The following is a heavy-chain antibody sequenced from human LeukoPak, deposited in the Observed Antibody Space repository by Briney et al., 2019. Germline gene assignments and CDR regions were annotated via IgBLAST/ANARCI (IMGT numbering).Heavy chain of an antibody. J-gene: IGHJ3*01. CDR1: GYRFSSSW. CDR3: GMSGDRVPLQDDVFDV. D-gene: IGHD1-26*01. V-gene: IGHV5-51*01. Sequence: GESLKISCKASGYRFSSSWIGWVRQMPGKGLEWMGIIYPGDSGPTYSPSFQGQVTISVDKSINTAYLQWSSLQASDTAMYYCGMSGDRVPLQDDVFDVWGQGTMVTVST. CDR2: IYPGDSGP.